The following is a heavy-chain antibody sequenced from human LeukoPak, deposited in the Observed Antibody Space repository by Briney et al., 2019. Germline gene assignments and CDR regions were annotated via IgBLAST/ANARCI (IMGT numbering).Heavy chain of an antibody. D-gene: IGHD3-22*01. Sequence: SETLSLTCTVSGGSISSSSYYWGWIRQPPGKGLELIGSIYYSGSTYYNPSLKSRVTISVDTSKNQFSLKLSSVTAADTAVYYCTRQGEGYTYYYDSSGYYYDYWGQGTLVTVSS. J-gene: IGHJ4*02. CDR3: TRQGEGYTYYYDSSGYYYDY. V-gene: IGHV4-39*01. CDR1: GGSISSSSYY. CDR2: IYYSGST.